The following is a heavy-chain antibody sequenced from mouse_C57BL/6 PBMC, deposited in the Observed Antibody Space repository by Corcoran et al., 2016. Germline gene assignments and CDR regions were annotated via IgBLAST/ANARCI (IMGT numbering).Heavy chain of an antibody. CDR1: GYTLTDYK. CDR3: ARRRWLLPFDY. CDR2: INPNNGGT. J-gene: IGHJ2*01. D-gene: IGHD2-3*01. V-gene: IGHV1-18*01. Sequence: EVQLQQTGPELVEPGASVKIPCKASGYTLTDYKMDWVKQSHGKSLEWIGDINPNNGGTIYNQKFKGKATLTVDKSSSTAYMELRSLTSEDTAVYYCARRRWLLPFDYWGQGTTLTVSS.